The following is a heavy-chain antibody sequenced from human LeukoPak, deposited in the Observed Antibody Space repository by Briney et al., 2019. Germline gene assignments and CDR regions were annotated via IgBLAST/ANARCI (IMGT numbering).Heavy chain of an antibody. CDR2: INPNSGGT. V-gene: IGHV1-2*02. D-gene: IGHD1-26*01. Sequence: VGSVKVSCKASGYTFTGYYMHWVRQAAGQGLEWMGWINPNSGGTNYAQKFQGRVTMTRDTSISTAYMELSRLRSDDTAVYYCARGTRNSGSYYYYYWGQGTLVTVSS. CDR1: GYTFTGYY. CDR3: ARGTRNSGSYYYYY. J-gene: IGHJ4*02.